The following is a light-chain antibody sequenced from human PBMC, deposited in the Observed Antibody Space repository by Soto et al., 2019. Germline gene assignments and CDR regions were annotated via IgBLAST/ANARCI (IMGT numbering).Light chain of an antibody. J-gene: IGKJ1*01. Sequence: DIQMTQSPSSLSASVGDRVTITCQASQDISNYLNWYQQKPGKAPKLLIYDASNLETGVPSRFSGSGSGTDFTFTISSLQPEDIATYYCQQYDSYSFGQGTKVDIK. CDR3: QQYDSYS. V-gene: IGKV1-33*01. CDR2: DAS. CDR1: QDISNY.